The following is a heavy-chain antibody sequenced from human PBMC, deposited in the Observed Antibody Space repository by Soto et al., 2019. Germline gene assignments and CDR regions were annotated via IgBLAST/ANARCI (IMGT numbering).Heavy chain of an antibody. D-gene: IGHD1-26*01. J-gene: IGHJ4*02. Sequence: EVQLLESGGGLVQLGGSLRLSCAASGFTISSYAMSWVRQAPGKGLEWVSAISGSGGSTYYADSVKGRFTISRDNSKNTLYLQMNSLRAEDTAVYYCAKDTIRASGITFYYFDYWGQGTLVTVSS. CDR2: ISGSGGST. CDR1: GFTISSYA. V-gene: IGHV3-23*01. CDR3: AKDTIRASGITFYYFDY.